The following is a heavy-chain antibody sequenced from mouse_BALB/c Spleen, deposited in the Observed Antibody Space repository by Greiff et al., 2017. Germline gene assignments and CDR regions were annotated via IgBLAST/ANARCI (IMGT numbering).Heavy chain of an antibody. CDR3: ARWTTASFAY. CDR1: GFTFSSYA. V-gene: IGHV5-6-5*01. Sequence: EVKVEESGGGLVKPGGSLKLSCAASGFTFSSYAMSWVRQTPEKRLEWVASISSGGSTYYPDSVKGRFTISRDNARNILYLQMSSLRSEDTAMYYCARWTTASFAYWGQGTLVTVSA. CDR2: ISSGGST. J-gene: IGHJ3*01. D-gene: IGHD1-2*01.